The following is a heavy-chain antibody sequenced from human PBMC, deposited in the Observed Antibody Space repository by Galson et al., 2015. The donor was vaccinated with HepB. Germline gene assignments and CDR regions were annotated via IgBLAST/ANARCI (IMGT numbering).Heavy chain of an antibody. CDR3: ARHWSSSWTEFDY. CDR2: ISSSSSYT. V-gene: IGHV3-11*03. D-gene: IGHD6-13*01. Sequence: SLRLSCAASGFTFSDYYMSWIRQAPGKGLEWVSYISSSSSYTNYADSVKGRFTISRDNAKNSLYLQMNSLRAEDTAVYYCARHWSSSWTEFDYWGQGTLVTVSS. J-gene: IGHJ4*02. CDR1: GFTFSDYY.